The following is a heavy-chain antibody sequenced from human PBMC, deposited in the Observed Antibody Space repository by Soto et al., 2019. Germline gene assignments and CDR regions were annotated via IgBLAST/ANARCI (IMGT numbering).Heavy chain of an antibody. Sequence: QVQLVEFGGGVVQPGRSLRLSCAASGFTFSSYGMHWVRQAPGKGLDWVALTWNDGSNKYYADSVKGRFTISRDNSKNTLYLQMNSLRVEDTALYYCARDMGYRSGHGLDYWGQGTLVTVSS. CDR2: TWNDGSNK. CDR3: ARDMGYRSGHGLDY. D-gene: IGHD6-19*01. V-gene: IGHV3-33*01. J-gene: IGHJ4*02. CDR1: GFTFSSYG.